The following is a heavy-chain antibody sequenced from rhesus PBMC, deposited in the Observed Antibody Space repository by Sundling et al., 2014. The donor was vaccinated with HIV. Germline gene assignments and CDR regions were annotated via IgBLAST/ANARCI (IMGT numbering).Heavy chain of an antibody. V-gene: IGHV1-70*01. CDR2: IYPAYGRT. J-gene: IGHJ4*01. CDR1: GYIFPSYV. D-gene: IGHD5-42*01. Sequence: QEQLVQSGAEVKKPGASVKVSCKASGYIFPSYVISWLRQAPGQGFEWMGGIYPAYGRTTYAQKFQGRVTITADMSTKTVYLELTSLTSEDMAVYYCAALNGDILGTIKDFDYWGQGVLVTVSS. CDR3: AALNGDILGTIKDFDY.